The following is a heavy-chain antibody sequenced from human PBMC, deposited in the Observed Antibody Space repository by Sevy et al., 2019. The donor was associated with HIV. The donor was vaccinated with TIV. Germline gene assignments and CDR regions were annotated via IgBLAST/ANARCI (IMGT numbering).Heavy chain of an antibody. D-gene: IGHD3-9*01. CDR3: VIGGRDSYVRYNDWHADY. V-gene: IGHV5-51*01. CDR2: IYPSDSEI. Sequence: GESLKISCKGSGYSFTTYWIGWVRQMPGKDLEWIGIIYPSDSEIRCSPPFQGQVTISADKSISTAYLQWSSQKASDSAVYYCVIGGRDSYVRYNDWHADYWGQGTLVTVSS. J-gene: IGHJ4*02. CDR1: GYSFTTYW.